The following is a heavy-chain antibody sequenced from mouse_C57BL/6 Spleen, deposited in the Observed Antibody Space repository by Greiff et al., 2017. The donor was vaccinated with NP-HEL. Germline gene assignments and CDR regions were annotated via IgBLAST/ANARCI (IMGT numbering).Heavy chain of an antibody. J-gene: IGHJ3*01. D-gene: IGHD2-1*01. Sequence: VQLQQSGAELVRPGSSVKLSCKASGYTFTSYWMHWVKQRPIQGLEWIGNIDPSDSETHYNQKFKDKATLTVDKSSSTAYMQLSSLTSEDSAVYYCARSVDYGNYEFAYWGQGTLVTVSA. CDR3: ARSVDYGNYEFAY. CDR2: IDPSDSET. CDR1: GYTFTSYW. V-gene: IGHV1-52*01.